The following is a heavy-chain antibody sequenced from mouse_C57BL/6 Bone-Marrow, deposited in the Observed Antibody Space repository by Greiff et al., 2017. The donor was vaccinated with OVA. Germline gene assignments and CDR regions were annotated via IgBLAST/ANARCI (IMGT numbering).Heavy chain of an antibody. CDR1: GFNIKDYY. V-gene: IGHV14-1*01. D-gene: IGHD2-1*01. Sequence: EVKLQQSGAELVRPGASVKLSCTASGFNIKDYYMHWVKQSPEQGLEWIGRIDPEDGDTEYAPKFQGKATMTADTSSNTAYLQLSSLTSEDTAVYYCTYIYYSLRYFDVWGTGTTVTVSS. CDR3: TYIYYSLRYFDV. CDR2: IDPEDGDT. J-gene: IGHJ1*03.